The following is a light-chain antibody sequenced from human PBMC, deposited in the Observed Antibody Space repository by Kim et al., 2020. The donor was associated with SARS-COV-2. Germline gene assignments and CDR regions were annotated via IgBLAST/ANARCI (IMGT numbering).Light chain of an antibody. CDR1: NNNVGNQG. CDR3: SAWDSSLNVWV. Sequence: QTATRTCTGNNNNVGNQGAAWLQQHQGHPPKLLSYRNNNRPSGISERFSASRSGDTASLTITGLQPEDETDYYCSAWDSSLNVWVFGGGTQLTVL. J-gene: IGLJ3*02. CDR2: RNN. V-gene: IGLV10-54*04.